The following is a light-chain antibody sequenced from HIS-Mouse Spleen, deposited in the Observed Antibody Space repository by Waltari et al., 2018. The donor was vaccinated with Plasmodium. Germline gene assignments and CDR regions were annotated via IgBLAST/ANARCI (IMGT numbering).Light chain of an antibody. CDR2: EDS. CDR1: ALPTKY. V-gene: IGLV3-10*01. CDR3: YSTDSSGNHRV. J-gene: IGLJ3*02. Sequence: SYELTQPPSVSVSPGQTARITCSGDALPTKYAYWYQQKSGQDPVLVIYEDSKRPSGMPERFSGSSSGTMTTLTISGAQVEDEADYYGYSTDSSGNHRVFGGGTKLTVL.